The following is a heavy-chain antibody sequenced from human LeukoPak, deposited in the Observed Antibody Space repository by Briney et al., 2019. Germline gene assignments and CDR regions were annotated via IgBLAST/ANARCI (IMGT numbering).Heavy chain of an antibody. CDR2: IYYSGST. CDR1: GGSISSYY. CDR3: ARGMQDFWSGYYIDY. V-gene: IGHV4-59*01. D-gene: IGHD3-3*01. J-gene: IGHJ4*02. Sequence: SETLSLTCAVSGGSISSYYWSWIRQPPGKGLEWIGYIYYSGSTNYNPSLKSRVTISVDTSKNQFSLKLSSVTAADTAVYYCARGMQDFWSGYYIDYWGQGTLVTVSS.